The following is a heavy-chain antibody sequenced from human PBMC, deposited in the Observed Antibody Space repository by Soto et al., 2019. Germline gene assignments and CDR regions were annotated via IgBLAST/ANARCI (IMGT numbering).Heavy chain of an antibody. CDR2: ISGSGGRT. D-gene: IGHD2-15*01. J-gene: IGHJ3*02. V-gene: IGHV3-23*01. CDR3: AKTAGDCSGGSCYSQGFDI. CDR1: GFTFSSYA. Sequence: EVQLLESGGGLVQPGGSLRLSCAASGFTFSSYAMSWVRQAPGKGLEWVSTISGSGGRTYYADSVKGRFTISRDNSKNTLYVEMNSRRAEDTAVYYCAKTAGDCSGGSCYSQGFDIWGQGTVVTVSS.